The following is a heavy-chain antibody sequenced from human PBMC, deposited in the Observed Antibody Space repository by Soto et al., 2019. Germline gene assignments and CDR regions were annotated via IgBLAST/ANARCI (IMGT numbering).Heavy chain of an antibody. J-gene: IGHJ4*02. D-gene: IGHD2-15*01. V-gene: IGHV3-48*01. Sequence: EVQLVESGGGLVQPGGSLRLSCAASGFTFSSYSMNWVRQAPGKGLEWVSYISSSSSTIYYADSVKGRFTISRDNAKNSLYLQMNSLRAEDTAVYYCAREPLGYCSGGSCYYGAPDYWGQGTLVTVSS. CDR1: GFTFSSYS. CDR2: ISSSSSTI. CDR3: AREPLGYCSGGSCYYGAPDY.